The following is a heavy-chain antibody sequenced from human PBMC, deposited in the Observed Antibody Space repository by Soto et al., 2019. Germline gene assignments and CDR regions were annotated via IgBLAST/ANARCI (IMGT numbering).Heavy chain of an antibody. CDR3: QGTSAKDY. J-gene: IGHJ4*02. CDR2: IYSGGST. V-gene: IGHV3-53*02. D-gene: IGHD1-7*01. CDR1: EFTVSNNY. Sequence: EVQLVETGGGLFQPGGSLRLSCVVSEFTVSNNYMSWVRQAPGKGLEWVSLIYSGGSTYYADSVKGRFTISRDNSKNTLYLQMNSLRAEDTAIYYCQGTSAKDYWCQGTLVTVSS.